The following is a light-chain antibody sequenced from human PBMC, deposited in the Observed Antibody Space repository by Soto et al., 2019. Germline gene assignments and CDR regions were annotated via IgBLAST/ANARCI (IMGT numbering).Light chain of an antibody. J-gene: IGKJ1*01. CDR3: QRYDRAPWT. CDR1: QSISSTY. V-gene: IGKV3-20*01. Sequence: SPEGRATGGCRASQSISSTYLTWYHQKPGQAPRLLIYDASRRATGIPDRFSGSGSGTEFSLTIRTLEPEDSAVSYCQRYDRAPWTFGLGTQLDIK. CDR2: DAS.